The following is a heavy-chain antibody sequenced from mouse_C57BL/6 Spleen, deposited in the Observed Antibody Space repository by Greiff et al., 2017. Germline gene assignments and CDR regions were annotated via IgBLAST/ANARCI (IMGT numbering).Heavy chain of an antibody. J-gene: IGHJ2*01. CDR2: IDPETGGT. V-gene: IGHV1-15*01. Sequence: QVQLQQSGAELVRPGASVTLSCKASGYTFTDYEMHWVKQTPVHGLEWIGAIDPETGGTAYNQKFKGKAILTADKSSSTAYMELRRLTSEDSAVYYCTRMGYSNWDYFDYWGQGTTLTVSS. CDR1: GYTFTDYE. CDR3: TRMGYSNWDYFDY. D-gene: IGHD2-5*01.